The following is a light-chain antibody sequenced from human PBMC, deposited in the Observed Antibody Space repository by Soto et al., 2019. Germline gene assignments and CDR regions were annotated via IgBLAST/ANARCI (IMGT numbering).Light chain of an antibody. V-gene: IGKV1-39*01. Sequence: DIQMTQSPSTLPASVGDRVTITCQASQDISNYLNWYQQKPGKAPNLLIFGASTLQSGVPSRFSGSGSGTDFTLTISSLQPEDFATYYCLQSYRTPLTFGGGTKVDIK. CDR1: QDISNY. CDR3: LQSYRTPLT. J-gene: IGKJ4*01. CDR2: GAS.